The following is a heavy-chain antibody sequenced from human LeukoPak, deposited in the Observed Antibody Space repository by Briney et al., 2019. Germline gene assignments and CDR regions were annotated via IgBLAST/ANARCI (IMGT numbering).Heavy chain of an antibody. Sequence: PGGSLRLSCAASGFTFSSYAMSWVRQAPGKGLEWVSAISGSGGSTYYTDSVKGRFTISRDSFKNTLYLQMNSLRAEDTAIYYCAKILVAGTYAFDIWGQGTMATVSS. J-gene: IGHJ3*02. V-gene: IGHV3-23*01. CDR2: ISGSGGST. CDR3: AKILVAGTYAFDI. CDR1: GFTFSSYA. D-gene: IGHD6-19*01.